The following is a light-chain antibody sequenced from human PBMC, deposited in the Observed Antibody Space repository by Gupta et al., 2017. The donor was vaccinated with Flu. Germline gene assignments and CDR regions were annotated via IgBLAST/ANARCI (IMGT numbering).Light chain of an antibody. Sequence: RATLSCTCRQSVSLSYLAWYQQKPRQAPSLLIYGAASRATGIPDWFSGSGCGTDFTLTISRLEPQDFAVYYCQQYGNSPPYTFGEGTKLEIK. J-gene: IGKJ2*01. CDR1: QSVSLSY. CDR2: GAA. CDR3: QQYGNSPPYT. V-gene: IGKV3-20*01.